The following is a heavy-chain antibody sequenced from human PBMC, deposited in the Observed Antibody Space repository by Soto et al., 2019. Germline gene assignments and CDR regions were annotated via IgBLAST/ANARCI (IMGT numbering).Heavy chain of an antibody. CDR1: GWSFSGYY. CDR3: ARGRNYGDRFDY. J-gene: IGHJ4*02. D-gene: IGHD4-17*01. V-gene: IGHV4-34*01. Sequence: SETLSLTCAVYGWSFSGYYWSLIRQPPGKGLEWIGEINHSGSTNYNPSLKSRVTISVDTSKNQFSLKLSSVTAADTAVYYCARGRNYGDRFDYWGQGTLVTVSS. CDR2: INHSGST.